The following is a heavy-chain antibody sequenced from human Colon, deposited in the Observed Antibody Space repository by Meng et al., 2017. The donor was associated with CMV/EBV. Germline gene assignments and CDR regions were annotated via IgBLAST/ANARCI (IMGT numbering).Heavy chain of an antibody. Sequence: QVQLVQSGAEVKEPGASVNVPCKASGYTFTGYQMHWVRQAPGQGLEWMGWINPNSGGTNYAQKFQGRVTMTRDTSISTAYMELSRLRSDDTAVYYCARDLRVWFGEFKNWGQGTLVTVSS. J-gene: IGHJ4*02. D-gene: IGHD3-10*01. CDR1: GYTFTGYQ. V-gene: IGHV1-2*02. CDR3: ARDLRVWFGEFKN. CDR2: INPNSGGT.